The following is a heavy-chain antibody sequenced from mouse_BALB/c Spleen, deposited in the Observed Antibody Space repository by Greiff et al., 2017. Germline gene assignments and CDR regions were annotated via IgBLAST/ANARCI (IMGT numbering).Heavy chain of an antibody. CDR3: ARAPLTGGGPWFAY. D-gene: IGHD4-1*01. CDR1: GFTFSDYY. CDR2: ISDGGSYT. Sequence: EVKLVESGGGLVKPGGSLKLSCAASGFTFSDYYMYWVRQTPEKRLEWVATISDGGSYTYYPDSVKGRFTISRDNAKNNLYLQMSSLKSEDTAMYYCARAPLTGGGPWFAYWGQGTLVTVSA. V-gene: IGHV5-4*02. J-gene: IGHJ3*01.